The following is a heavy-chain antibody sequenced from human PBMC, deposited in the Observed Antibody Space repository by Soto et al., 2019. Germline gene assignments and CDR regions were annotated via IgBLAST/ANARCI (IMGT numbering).Heavy chain of an antibody. CDR1: GFTFSSYG. Sequence: QVQLVESGGGVVQPGRSLRLSCAASGFTFSSYGMHWVRQAPGKGLEWVALISYDGSNKYYADSVKGRFTISRDNSKNTLCLQMNGLRTEDTAVYYCAKGLGHGGRGAFDIWGQGTMVTVSS. CDR3: AKGLGHGGRGAFDI. CDR2: ISYDGSNK. D-gene: IGHD6-19*01. J-gene: IGHJ3*02. V-gene: IGHV3-30*18.